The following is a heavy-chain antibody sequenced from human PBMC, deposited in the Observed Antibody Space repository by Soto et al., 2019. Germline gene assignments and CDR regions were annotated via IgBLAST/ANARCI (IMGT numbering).Heavy chain of an antibody. CDR1: GGSISSAGYY. V-gene: IGHV4-31*03. J-gene: IGHJ4*02. CDR2: SYYSGST. D-gene: IGHD6-19*01. Sequence: QVQLQESGPGLVKPSQTLSLTCIVSGGSISSAGYYWSWIRQHPGKGLEWIGYSYYSGSTYYTPHLKRRLTISVDTSKNQSPLKLSSGTAADTAVYYCAVYIAVTGACAFDYWGQGSLVIVSS. CDR3: AVYIAVTGACAFDY.